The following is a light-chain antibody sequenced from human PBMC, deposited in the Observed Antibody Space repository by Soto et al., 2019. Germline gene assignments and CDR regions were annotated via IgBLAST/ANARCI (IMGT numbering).Light chain of an antibody. V-gene: IGLV2-14*03. J-gene: IGLJ1*01. CDR1: SXDAGGSNF. Sequence: QSVLTQPASVSDSPGQSITISCTGTSXDAGGSNFVSWYQQHPGKPPKLIIYDVANRPSGVSNRFSGSKSGSTASLIISRLQTEDEADYYCVSYTSSTAYVFGTGTKVTVL. CDR3: VSYTSSTAYV. CDR2: DVA.